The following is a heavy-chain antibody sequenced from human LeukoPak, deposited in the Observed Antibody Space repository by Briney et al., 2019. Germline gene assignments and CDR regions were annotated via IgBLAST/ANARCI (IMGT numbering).Heavy chain of an antibody. CDR1: GFTFSSYS. V-gene: IGHV3-21*01. Sequence: PGGSLRLSCAASGFTFSSYSMNWVRQAPGKGLEWVSSISSSSSYIYYADSVKGRFTISRDNAKNSLYLQMNSLRAEDTAVYYCARVLIVYGSGTSTPFYFDYWGQGTLVTVSS. CDR2: ISSSSSYI. D-gene: IGHD3-10*01. CDR3: ARVLIVYGSGTSTPFYFDY. J-gene: IGHJ4*02.